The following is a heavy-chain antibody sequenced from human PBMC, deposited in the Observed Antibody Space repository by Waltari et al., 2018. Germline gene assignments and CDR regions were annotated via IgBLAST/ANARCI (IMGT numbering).Heavy chain of an antibody. CDR3: ARDAYHYFGMDV. V-gene: IGHV1-2*02. CDR2: ITPNSGGT. J-gene: IGHJ6*02. CDR1: GYTFPGYD. Sequence: QVQLVQSGAEVKKPGASVKVSCKASGYTFPGYDIHWVRQAPGQGLEWMGWITPNSGGTNYAQKFQGRVTMTRDTSISTVYMELSRLRSDDTAVYYCARDAYHYFGMDVWGQGTTVTVSS.